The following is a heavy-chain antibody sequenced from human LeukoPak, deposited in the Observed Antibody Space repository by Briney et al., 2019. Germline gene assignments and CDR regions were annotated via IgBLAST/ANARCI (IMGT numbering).Heavy chain of an antibody. CDR1: GYIFTSYW. Sequence: TGESLKISCKGSGYIFTSYWIGWVRQMPGKGLEWMGFIYPGDSDTRYSPSFQGQVTISADKSISTAYLQWSSLKASDTAMYYCAVSNTTRSYYDFWSGYYSNNWFDPWGQGTLVTVSS. CDR2: IYPGDSDT. D-gene: IGHD3-3*01. V-gene: IGHV5-51*01. J-gene: IGHJ5*02. CDR3: AVSNTTRSYYDFWSGYYSNNWFDP.